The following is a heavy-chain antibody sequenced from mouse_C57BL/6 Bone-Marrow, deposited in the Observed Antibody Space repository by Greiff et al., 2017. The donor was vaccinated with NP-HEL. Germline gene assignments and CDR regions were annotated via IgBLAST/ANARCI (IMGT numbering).Heavy chain of an antibody. V-gene: IGHV1-80*01. CDR3: ARGSNYDYAMDY. CDR1: GYAFSSYW. D-gene: IGHD2-5*01. J-gene: IGHJ4*01. CDR2: IYPGDGDT. Sequence: QVQLQQSGAELVKPGASVKISCKASGYAFSSYWMNWVKQRPGKGLEWIGQIYPGDGDTNYNGKFKGKATLTANKSSSIAYMQLSSLTSEDSAVYFCARGSNYDYAMDYWGQGTSVTVSS.